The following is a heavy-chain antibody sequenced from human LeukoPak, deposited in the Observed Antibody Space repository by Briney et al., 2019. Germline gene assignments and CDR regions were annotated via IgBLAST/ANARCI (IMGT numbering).Heavy chain of an antibody. CDR3: AREGTNGYSCGWPTY. Sequence: ASVKVSCKASGYTFTGYYMHWVRQAPGQGLEWMGRINPNSGGTNYAQKFQGRVTMTRDTSISTAYMELSRLRSDDTAVYYCAREGTNGYSCGWPTYWGQGTLVTVSS. D-gene: IGHD6-19*01. V-gene: IGHV1-2*06. J-gene: IGHJ4*02. CDR1: GYTFTGYY. CDR2: INPNSGGT.